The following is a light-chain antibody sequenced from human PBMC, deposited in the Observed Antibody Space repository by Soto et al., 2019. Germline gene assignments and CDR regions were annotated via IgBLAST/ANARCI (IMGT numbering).Light chain of an antibody. CDR1: QSVAGW. CDR3: QQYNSHYT. CDR2: RVS. V-gene: IGKV1-5*03. J-gene: IGKJ2*01. Sequence: DIQMTQSPSTLSASVGDRVTITCRASQSVAGWLAWYQQRPGKAPKLLMYRVSTLEVGVPSRFSGRGSGTEFTLTITSLQPEDSATYYCQQYNSHYTFGQGTKVEI.